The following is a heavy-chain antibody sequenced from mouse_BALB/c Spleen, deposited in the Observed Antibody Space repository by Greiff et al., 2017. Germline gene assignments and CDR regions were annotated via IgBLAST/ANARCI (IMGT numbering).Heavy chain of an antibody. CDR1: GFSLTSYG. J-gene: IGHJ3*01. Sequence: VQLVESGPGLVQPSQSLSITCTVSGFSLTSYGVHWVRQSPGKGLEWLGVIWSGGSTDYNAAFISRLSISKDNSKSQVFFKMNSLQANDTAIYYCARNRDYDYYLFAYWGQGTLVTVSA. D-gene: IGHD2-4*01. CDR2: IWSGGST. V-gene: IGHV2-2*02. CDR3: ARNRDYDYYLFAY.